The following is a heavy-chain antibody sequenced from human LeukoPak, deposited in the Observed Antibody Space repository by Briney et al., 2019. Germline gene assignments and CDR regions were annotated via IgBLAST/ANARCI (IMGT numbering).Heavy chain of an antibody. Sequence: GRSLRLSCAASGFNFSSYGMHWVRQAPGKALEWLSLIYNGGTTYYADSVKGRFSISRDNSKSILYLQMNSLRAEDTAVYYCARRGYGDYAPFDYWGQGALVTVSS. V-gene: IGHV3-66*04. D-gene: IGHD4-17*01. CDR3: ARRGYGDYAPFDY. J-gene: IGHJ4*02. CDR2: IYNGGTT. CDR1: GFNFSSYG.